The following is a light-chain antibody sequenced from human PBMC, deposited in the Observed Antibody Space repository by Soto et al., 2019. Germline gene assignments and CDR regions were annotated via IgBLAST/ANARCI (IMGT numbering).Light chain of an antibody. V-gene: IGKV1-39*01. Sequence: DIRMTQSPSSLSASVGYRFTITCQASQDISNYLNWYQQTPGKAPKLLISTASTLQTGVPSRFDGSGSGTDFTLTINNLQPEDFETYYCQQSYSKSTTFGQGTRLEIK. J-gene: IGKJ5*01. CDR1: QDISNY. CDR2: TAS. CDR3: QQSYSKSTT.